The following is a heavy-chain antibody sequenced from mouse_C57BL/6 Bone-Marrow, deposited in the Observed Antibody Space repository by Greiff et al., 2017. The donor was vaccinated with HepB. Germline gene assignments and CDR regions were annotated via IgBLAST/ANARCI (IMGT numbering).Heavy chain of an antibody. D-gene: IGHD1-1*01. Sequence: VQLQQSGTVLARPGASVKMSCKTSGYTFTSYWMHWVKQRPGKGLEWIGAIYPGNSDTSYNQKFKGKAKLTAVTSASTAYMELSSLTNEDSAVYYCTRLPHYCGSIYFDYWGQGTTLTVSS. J-gene: IGHJ2*01. CDR1: GYTFTSYW. V-gene: IGHV1-5*01. CDR3: TRLPHYCGSIYFDY. CDR2: IYPGNSDT.